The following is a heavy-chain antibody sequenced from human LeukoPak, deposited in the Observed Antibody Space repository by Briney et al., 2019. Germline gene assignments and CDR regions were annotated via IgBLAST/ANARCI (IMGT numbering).Heavy chain of an antibody. D-gene: IGHD2-15*01. J-gene: IGHJ4*02. CDR1: GFAFSTYS. V-gene: IGHV3-21*01. CDR2: IISSSSYI. CDR3: ARDPQYCSGGSCYSFDY. Sequence: GGSLRLSCAASGFAFSTYSMNWVRQAPGKGLEWVSSIISSSSYIYYADSVKGRFTISRDNAKNSLYLQMNSLRAEDTAVYYCARDPQYCSGGSCYSFDYWGQGTLVTVSS.